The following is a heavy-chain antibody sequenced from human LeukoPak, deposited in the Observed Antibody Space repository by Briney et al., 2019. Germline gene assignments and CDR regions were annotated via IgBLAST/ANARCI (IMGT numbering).Heavy chain of an antibody. CDR3: ARAGGSGYDDY. V-gene: IGHV3-7*01. D-gene: IGHD5-12*01. Sequence: GGSLRLSCAASGFTFSSYWMSWVRQAPGKGLEWVANIKQDGSEKYYVDSVKGRFTISRGNAKNSLYLQMNSLRAEDTAVYYCARAGGSGYDDYWGQGTLVTVSS. CDR1: GFTFSSYW. CDR2: IKQDGSEK. J-gene: IGHJ4*02.